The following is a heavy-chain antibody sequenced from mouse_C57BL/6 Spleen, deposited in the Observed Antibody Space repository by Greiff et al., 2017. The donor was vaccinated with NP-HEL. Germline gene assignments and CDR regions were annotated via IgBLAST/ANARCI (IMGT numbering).Heavy chain of an antibody. CDR1: GYTFTDYY. CDR3: ARGDGSSLDD. D-gene: IGHD1-1*01. Sequence: VQLQQSGPELVKPGASVKRSCKASGYTFTDYYMNWVKQSHGKSLEWIGDINPNNGGTSYNQKFKGKATLTVDKSSSTAYMELRSLTSEDSAVYYCARGDGSSLDDWGQGTTLTVSS. CDR2: INPNNGGT. J-gene: IGHJ2*01. V-gene: IGHV1-26*01.